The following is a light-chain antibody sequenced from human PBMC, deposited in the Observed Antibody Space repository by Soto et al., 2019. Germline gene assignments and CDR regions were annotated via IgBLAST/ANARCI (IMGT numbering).Light chain of an antibody. CDR1: QTVGSTY. Sequence: EIVLTQSPATLSLSPGERATLSCGASQTVGSTYLAWYQQKPGLAPRLLIYDASSRATGIPDRFSGSGSGTDFTLTISRLEPEDFAAYYCQHYGSSPWTFGQGTKVEIK. CDR2: DAS. V-gene: IGKV3D-20*01. CDR3: QHYGSSPWT. J-gene: IGKJ1*01.